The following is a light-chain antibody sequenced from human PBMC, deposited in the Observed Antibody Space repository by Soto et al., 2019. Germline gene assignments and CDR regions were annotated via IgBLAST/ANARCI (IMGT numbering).Light chain of an antibody. CDR3: LQYNSLPYT. CDR1: QNVNIW. CDR2: KTS. J-gene: IGKJ2*01. Sequence: DIQVTHSPSTLSAFVGDRVILTCRASQNVNIWLAWYQQRPRKAPNLLIYKTSSLESGVPSRFSGSGSGTEFTLTISSLETDDFGTYFCLQYNSLPYTFGQGTKVDIK. V-gene: IGKV1-5*03.